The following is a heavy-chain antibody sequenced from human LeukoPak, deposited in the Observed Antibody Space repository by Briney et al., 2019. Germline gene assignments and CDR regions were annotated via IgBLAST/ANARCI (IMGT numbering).Heavy chain of an antibody. V-gene: IGHV3-30*02. D-gene: IGHD3-10*01. Sequence: PGGSLRLSCAASGFTFSSYGMHWVRQAPGKGLEWVAFIRYDGSNKYYADSVKGRFTISRDNSKNTLYLQMNSLRAEDTAMYYCAKSSSTYYSAVDYWGQGTLVTVSS. CDR1: GFTFSSYG. CDR3: AKSSSTYYSAVDY. J-gene: IGHJ4*02. CDR2: IRYDGSNK.